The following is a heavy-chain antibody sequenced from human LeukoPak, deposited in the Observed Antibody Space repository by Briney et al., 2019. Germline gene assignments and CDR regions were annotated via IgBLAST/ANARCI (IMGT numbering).Heavy chain of an antibody. D-gene: IGHD3-22*01. J-gene: IGHJ4*02. Sequence: GFSVKVSCKASGGTFSSYAISWVRQAPGQGLEWMGGIIPIFGTANYAQKFQGRVTITADESTSTAYMELSSLRSEDTAVYYCARGEYYSDTSSYFDYWGQGTLVTVSS. V-gene: IGHV1-69*01. CDR1: GGTFSSYA. CDR3: ARGEYYSDTSSYFDY. CDR2: IIPIFGTA.